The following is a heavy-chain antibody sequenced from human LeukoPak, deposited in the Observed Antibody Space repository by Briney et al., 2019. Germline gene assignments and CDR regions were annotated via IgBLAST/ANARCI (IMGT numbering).Heavy chain of an antibody. D-gene: IGHD3-10*01. Sequence: PSETLSLTCGVSGASFSASYWSWIRQSPGKGLEWIGEINHRGTTNYNPSLKSRAIISADTSKKHFSLNLTSVTAADTSVYYCASVNYHASGSHPPYYAMGVWGQGTTVTVSS. CDR3: ASVNYHASGSHPPYYAMGV. CDR1: GASFSASY. V-gene: IGHV4-34*01. CDR2: INHRGTT. J-gene: IGHJ6*02.